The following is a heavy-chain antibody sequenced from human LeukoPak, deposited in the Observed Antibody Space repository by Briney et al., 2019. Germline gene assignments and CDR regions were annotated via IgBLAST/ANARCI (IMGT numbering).Heavy chain of an antibody. CDR1: GYTFTIYD. D-gene: IGHD1-14*01. CDR2: MNPNSGNI. Sequence: EASVKVSCKASGYTFTIYDINWVRQATGQGLEWMGYMNPNSGNIGYAQKFQGRVTITRNTSISTAYMELSSLRSEDTAVYYCAAARPPLFGTLDSWGQGTPVTVSS. CDR3: AAARPPLFGTLDS. V-gene: IGHV1-8*03. J-gene: IGHJ4*02.